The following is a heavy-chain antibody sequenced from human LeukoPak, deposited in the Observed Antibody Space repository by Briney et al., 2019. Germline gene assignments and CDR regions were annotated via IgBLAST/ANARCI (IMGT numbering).Heavy chain of an antibody. V-gene: IGHV1-69*13. Sequence: GASVKVSCKASGGTFSNYAISWVRQAPGQGLEWMGGIIPIFGTANYAQKFQGRVTITADESTSTAYMELSSLRSEDTAVYYCARTVGYSGYDTQASPLKSAFDIWGQGTMVTVSS. D-gene: IGHD5-12*01. J-gene: IGHJ3*02. CDR2: IIPIFGTA. CDR1: GGTFSNYA. CDR3: ARTVGYSGYDTQASPLKSAFDI.